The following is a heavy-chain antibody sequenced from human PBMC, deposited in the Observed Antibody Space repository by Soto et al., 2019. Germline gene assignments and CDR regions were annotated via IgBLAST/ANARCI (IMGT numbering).Heavy chain of an antibody. CDR3: ARGRGAAADYFDF. Sequence: QVQLVESGGGLVKPGGSLRLSCAVSGFTFSDYYMTWIRQAPGKGLEWVSYISSSNSHTNYADSVKGRFTISRDNAKNSLFLQMNSLRAEDTAVYYCARGRGAAADYFDFWGQGTLVTVSS. CDR2: ISSSNSHT. J-gene: IGHJ4*02. CDR1: GFTFSDYY. V-gene: IGHV3-11*05. D-gene: IGHD6-13*01.